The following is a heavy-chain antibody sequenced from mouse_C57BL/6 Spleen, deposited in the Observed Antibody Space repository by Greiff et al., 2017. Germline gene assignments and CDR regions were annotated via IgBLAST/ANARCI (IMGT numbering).Heavy chain of an antibody. D-gene: IGHD2-3*01. Sequence: QVQLQQPGAELVRPGTSVKLSCKASGYTFTSYWMHWVKQRPGQGLEWIGVIDPSDSYTNYNQKFKGKATLTVDTSSSTAYMQLSSLTSEDSAVYYCASGFYDGLQGYFDYWGQGTTLTVSS. CDR2: IDPSDSYT. CDR1: GYTFTSYW. CDR3: ASGFYDGLQGYFDY. J-gene: IGHJ2*01. V-gene: IGHV1-59*01.